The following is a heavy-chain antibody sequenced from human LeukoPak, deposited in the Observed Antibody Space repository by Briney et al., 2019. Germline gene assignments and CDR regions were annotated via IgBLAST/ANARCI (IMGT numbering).Heavy chain of an antibody. V-gene: IGHV3-23*01. CDR3: AKDKDYDILTGYSPYYFDY. Sequence: GGSLRLSCAASGFTFNNYAMSWVRQAPGKGLEWVSAISGSGGSTYYADSVKGRFTISRDNSKNTLYLQMNSLRAEDTAVYYCAKDKDYDILTGYSPYYFDYWGQGTLVTVSS. D-gene: IGHD3-9*01. CDR1: GFTFNNYA. CDR2: ISGSGGST. J-gene: IGHJ4*02.